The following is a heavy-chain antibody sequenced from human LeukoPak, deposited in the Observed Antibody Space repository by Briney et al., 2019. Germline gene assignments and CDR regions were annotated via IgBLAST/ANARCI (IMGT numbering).Heavy chain of an antibody. CDR3: AKDLMAVDGFVAFDM. CDR2: ISGSGSST. J-gene: IGHJ3*02. CDR1: GFTFSTYA. D-gene: IGHD6-19*01. Sequence: PGGSLRLSCAASGFTFSTYAMSWVRQAPGKGLEWVSGISGSGSSTYYADSVKGRFTISRDNSRNTVYLQMNSLRAEDTAVYHCAKDLMAVDGFVAFDMWGQGTMVTVSS. V-gene: IGHV3-23*01.